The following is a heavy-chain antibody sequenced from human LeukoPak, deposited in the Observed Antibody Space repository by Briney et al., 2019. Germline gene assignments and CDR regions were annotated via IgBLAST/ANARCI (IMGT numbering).Heavy chain of an antibody. CDR2: IYYSGST. D-gene: IGHD6-19*01. V-gene: IGHV4-30-4*01. J-gene: IGHJ4*02. CDR1: GGSISSGDYY. CDR3: AREGGRDSSGLTHFDY. Sequence: SQTQSLTCTVSGGSISSGDYYWSWIRQPPGKGLEWIGYIYYSGSTYYNPSLKSRVTISVDTSKNQFSLKLSSVTAADTAVYYCAREGGRDSSGLTHFDYWGQGTLVTVSS.